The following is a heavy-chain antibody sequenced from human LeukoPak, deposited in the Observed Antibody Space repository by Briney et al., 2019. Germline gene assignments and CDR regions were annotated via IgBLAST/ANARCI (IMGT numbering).Heavy chain of an antibody. CDR2: ISAYNGNT. J-gene: IGHJ6*02. CDR1: GYTFTSYG. V-gene: IGHV1-18*01. CDR3: ARDQSGYDYYYYGMDV. Sequence: SVKVSCKASGYTFTSYGISWVRQAPGQGLEWMGWISAYNGNTNYAQKLQGRVTMTTDTSTSTAYMELRSLRSDGTAVYYCARDQSGYDYYYYGMDVWGQGTTVTVSS. D-gene: IGHD5-12*01.